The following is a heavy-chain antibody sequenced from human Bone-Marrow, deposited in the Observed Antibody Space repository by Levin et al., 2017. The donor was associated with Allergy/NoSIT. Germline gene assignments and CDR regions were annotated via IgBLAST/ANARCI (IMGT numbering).Heavy chain of an antibody. D-gene: IGHD2-21*01. V-gene: IGHV1-46*01. CDR2: INPSSGST. CDR3: AKDAKRAYYFDS. Sequence: ASVKVSCKTSGYTFISYYIHWVRQTPGQGLEWMGMINPSSGSTSYAQKFQCRVTVTRDTSTSAVFMELSSLESEDTAVYYCAKDAKRAYYFDSWGQGTLVTVSS. J-gene: IGHJ4*02. CDR1: GYTFISYY.